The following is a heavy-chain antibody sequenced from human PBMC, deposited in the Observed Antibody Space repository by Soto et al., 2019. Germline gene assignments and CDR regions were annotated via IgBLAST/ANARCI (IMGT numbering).Heavy chain of an antibody. CDR2: IIPIFGTA. CDR1: GGTFSSYA. V-gene: IGHV1-69*01. D-gene: IGHD3-10*01. J-gene: IGHJ5*02. CDR3: AREGGYYYGSGSYWFDP. Sequence: QVQLVQSGAEVKKPGSSVKVSCKASGGTFSSYAISWVRQAPGQGLEWMGGIIPIFGTANYAQKFQGRVTITADESTSRAYMELSSLRSEDTAVYYCAREGGYYYGSGSYWFDPWGQGTLVTVSS.